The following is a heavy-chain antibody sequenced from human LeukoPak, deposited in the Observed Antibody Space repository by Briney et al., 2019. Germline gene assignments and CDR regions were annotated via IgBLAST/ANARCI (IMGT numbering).Heavy chain of an antibody. CDR3: AKIRAARPGY. J-gene: IGHJ4*02. CDR2: ISDSGATI. Sequence: TGGSLRLSCAASGFAFSRYGMNWVRQAPGMGLEWVSGISDSGATIYYADSVKGRFTISRDNSKNMLYLQMHSLRPEDTAIYYCAKIRAARPGYWGQGTLVTVSS. CDR1: GFAFSRYG. V-gene: IGHV3-23*01. D-gene: IGHD6-6*01.